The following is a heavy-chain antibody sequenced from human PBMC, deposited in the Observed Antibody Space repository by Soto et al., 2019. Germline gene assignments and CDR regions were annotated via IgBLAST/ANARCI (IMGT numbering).Heavy chain of an antibody. CDR3: AKDLVAMMAVAPLDY. Sequence: QVQLMESGGGVVQPGRSLRLSCAASGFTFSTYGMHWVRQAPGKGLEWVAIISYDGSNKYYADSVKGRFTISRDNSSSTLYLQMNSLRAEDTAVYYCAKDLVAMMAVAPLDYWGQGTLVTVSS. CDR2: ISYDGSNK. D-gene: IGHD3-22*01. CDR1: GFTFSTYG. V-gene: IGHV3-30*18. J-gene: IGHJ4*02.